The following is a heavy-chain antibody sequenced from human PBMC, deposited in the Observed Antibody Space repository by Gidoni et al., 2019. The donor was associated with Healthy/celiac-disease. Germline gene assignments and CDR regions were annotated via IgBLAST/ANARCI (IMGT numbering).Heavy chain of an antibody. CDR2: IRSKANSYAT. Sequence: EVQLVESGGGLVQPGGSLKLPWAASGSTFSGSAMHWVRQASGKGLEWVGRIRSKANSYATAYAASVKGRFTISRDDSKNTAYLQMNSLKTEDTAVYYCTRELAAAGPKAWGQGTLVTVSS. CDR1: GSTFSGSA. J-gene: IGHJ4*02. V-gene: IGHV3-73*02. CDR3: TRELAAAGPKA. D-gene: IGHD6-13*01.